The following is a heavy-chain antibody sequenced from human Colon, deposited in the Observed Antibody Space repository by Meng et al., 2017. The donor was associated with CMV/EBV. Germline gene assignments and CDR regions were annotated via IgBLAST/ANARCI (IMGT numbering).Heavy chain of an antibody. V-gene: IGHV3-21*01. Sequence: GESLKISCEAPGFTLGDYGMSWVRQAPGKGLEWVSSISSSSSYIYYADSVKGRFTTSRDNAKNSLYLQMNSLRAEDTAVYYCARGIEWLVHFDYWGQGTLVTVSS. J-gene: IGHJ4*02. D-gene: IGHD6-19*01. CDR3: ARGIEWLVHFDY. CDR2: ISSSSSYI. CDR1: GFTLGDYG.